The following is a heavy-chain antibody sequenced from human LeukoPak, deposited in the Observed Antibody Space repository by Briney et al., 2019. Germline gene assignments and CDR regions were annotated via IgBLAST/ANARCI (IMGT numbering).Heavy chain of an antibody. V-gene: IGHV4-34*01. D-gene: IGHD3-10*01. CDR2: INHSGST. CDR1: GGSFSGYY. J-gene: IGHJ4*02. Sequence: SQTLSLTCAVYGGSFSGYYWSWIRQPPGKWLEWIGEINHSGSTNYNPSLKSRVTISVDTSKNQFHLKSSSVTAADTAVYYCAREGATMVRGVDYWGQGTLVTVSS. CDR3: AREGATMVRGVDY.